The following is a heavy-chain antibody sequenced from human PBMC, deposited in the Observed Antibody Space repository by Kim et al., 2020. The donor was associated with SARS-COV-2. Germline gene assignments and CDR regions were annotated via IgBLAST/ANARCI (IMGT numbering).Heavy chain of an antibody. CDR3: ARDGGGPVTGLWGDFHGMDV. J-gene: IGHJ6*02. CDR2: INSGAGST. D-gene: IGHD2-21*02. Sequence: ASVKVSCQTSGYAFSSYYIYWVRQAPGQGLEWMGIINSGAGSTNYAHNFQGRVTMTSDTSTSTVYMELSSLTSDDTAVYYCARDGGGPVTGLWGDFHGMDVWGQGTTVTVSS. CDR1: GYAFSSYY. V-gene: IGHV1-46*01.